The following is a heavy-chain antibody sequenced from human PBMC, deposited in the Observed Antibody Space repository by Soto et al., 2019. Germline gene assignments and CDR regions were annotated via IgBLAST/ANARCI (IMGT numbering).Heavy chain of an antibody. CDR2: IYYSGST. CDR1: GGSISTGGYY. V-gene: IGHV4-31*03. Sequence: QVQLQESGPGLVKPSQTLSLTCTVSGGSISTGGYYWTWIRQHPGKGLEWIGYIYYSGSTYYNPPLKSRVTISVDTSKNQFSLKLSSVTAADTAVYYCARGLSVTLFDHWGQGTLVTVSS. D-gene: IGHD4-17*01. CDR3: ARGLSVTLFDH. J-gene: IGHJ4*02.